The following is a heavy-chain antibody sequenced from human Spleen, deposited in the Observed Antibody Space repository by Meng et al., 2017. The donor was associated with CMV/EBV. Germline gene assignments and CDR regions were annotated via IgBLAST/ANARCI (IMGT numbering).Heavy chain of an antibody. D-gene: IGHD4-11*01. CDR1: GGSLSSSSYY. J-gene: IGHJ4*02. V-gene: IGHV4-39*07. CDR3: ATLHLVDY. CDR2: MYYSGST. Sequence: SETLSLTCTVSGGSLSSSSYYWVWIRQPPGKGLEWIGSMYYSGSTYYNPSLRSRVTMSVDTSKNQFSLKLSSVTAADTAVYYCATLHLVDYWGQGTLVTVSS.